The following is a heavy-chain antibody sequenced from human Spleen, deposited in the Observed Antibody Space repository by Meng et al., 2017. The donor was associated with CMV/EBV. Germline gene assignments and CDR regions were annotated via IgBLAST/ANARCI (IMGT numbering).Heavy chain of an antibody. CDR3: ARVPITIFGVVNGPFDP. V-gene: IGHV4-31*02. J-gene: IGHJ5*02. CDR1: DSSSGDYYY. D-gene: IGHD3-3*01. CDR2: IFYSGGT. Sequence: DSSSGDYYYWSWIRQHAGKGLEWIGYIFYSGGTYYNPSLKSRLTISVDTSKNEFSLRLNSATAADTAVYYCARVPITIFGVVNGPFDPWGQGTLVTV.